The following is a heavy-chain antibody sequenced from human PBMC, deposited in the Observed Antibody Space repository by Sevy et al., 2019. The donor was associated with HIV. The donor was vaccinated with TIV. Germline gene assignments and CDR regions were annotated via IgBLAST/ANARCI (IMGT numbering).Heavy chain of an antibody. CDR2: IKGFGSRT. Sequence: GGSLRLSCAASGFTLTKYWMHWVRQVPGEGLQWVSRIKGFGSRTSYADSVKARFTMSRDYGRNTIYRQMNRLVVDDMGIYYCAREPVPPTRYDAFDVWGQGTMVTVSS. J-gene: IGHJ3*01. CDR3: AREPVPPTRYDAFDV. D-gene: IGHD2-2*01. CDR1: GFTLTKYW. V-gene: IGHV3-74*01.